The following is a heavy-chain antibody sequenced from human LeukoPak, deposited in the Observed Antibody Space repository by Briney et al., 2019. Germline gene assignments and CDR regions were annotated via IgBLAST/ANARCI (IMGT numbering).Heavy chain of an antibody. CDR1: GGSISSYY. V-gene: IGHV4-59*01. J-gene: IGHJ3*02. Sequence: PSETLSLTCTVSGGSISSYYWSWIRQPPGKGLEWIGYIYYSGSTNYNPSLKSRVTISVDTSKNQFSLKLSSVTAADTAVYYCASYYYDSSGYYFGGGDDAFDIWGQGTMVTVSS. D-gene: IGHD3-22*01. CDR2: IYYSGST. CDR3: ASYYYDSSGYYFGGGDDAFDI.